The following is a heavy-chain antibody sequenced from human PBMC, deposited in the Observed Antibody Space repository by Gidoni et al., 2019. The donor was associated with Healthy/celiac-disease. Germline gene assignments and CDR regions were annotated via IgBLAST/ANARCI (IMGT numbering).Heavy chain of an antibody. CDR1: GSLFTSYW. CDR3: ARGPYDILTGFVRLGYFDY. D-gene: IGHD3-9*01. J-gene: IGHJ4*02. CDR2: IYPGDSDT. Sequence: EVQLVQSGAEVQKPGESLTISCKRSGSLFTSYWIGWVRQMPGKGLEWMGIIYPGDSDTRYSPSFQGQVTISADKAISTAYLQWSSLKASDTAMYYWARGPYDILTGFVRLGYFDYWGQGTLVTVSS. V-gene: IGHV5-51*01.